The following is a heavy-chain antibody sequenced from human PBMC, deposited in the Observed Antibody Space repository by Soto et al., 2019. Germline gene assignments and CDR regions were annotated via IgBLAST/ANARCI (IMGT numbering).Heavy chain of an antibody. J-gene: IGHJ4*02. CDR1: GFTFSNYA. CDR2: ISSSSSTI. D-gene: IGHD2-15*01. V-gene: IGHV3-48*02. CDR3: ARDQGVVAATLLTFDY. Sequence: PGGSLRLSCAVSGFTFSNYAMNWVRQAPGKGLEWVSYISSSSSTIYYADSVKGRFTISRDNAKNSLYLQMNSLRDEDTAVYYCARDQGVVAATLLTFDYWGQGTLVTVSS.